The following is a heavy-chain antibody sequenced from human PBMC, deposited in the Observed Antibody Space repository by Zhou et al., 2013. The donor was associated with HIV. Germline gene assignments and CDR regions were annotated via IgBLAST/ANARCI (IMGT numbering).Heavy chain of an antibody. Sequence: QVQLQESGPGLVKPSETLSLTCTVSGDSIRSHYWSWVRQPPGKGLEWIGYIHNSGSTHSNPSLKSRVTVSIDTSKNEFFLKLTSVTAADTAIYYCAAPLGVRWGQGTQVTGLL. CDR1: GDSIRSHY. V-gene: IGHV4-59*11. J-gene: IGHJ4*02. D-gene: IGHD3-16*01. CDR2: IHNSGST. CDR3: AAPLGVR.